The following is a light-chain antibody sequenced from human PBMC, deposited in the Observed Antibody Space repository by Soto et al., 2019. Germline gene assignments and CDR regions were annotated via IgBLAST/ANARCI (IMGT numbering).Light chain of an antibody. Sequence: EIVMTQSPATLSVSPGERATLSCRASQSISSNLAWYQQKPGQAPRLLMFRTSSRATGFPARFSGSGSGTEFNLTISRPQSEDFGVYYCQQYNNWPRANFGGGTKVDIK. CDR3: QQYNNWPRAN. J-gene: IGKJ4*01. CDR2: RTS. V-gene: IGKV3-15*01. CDR1: QSISSN.